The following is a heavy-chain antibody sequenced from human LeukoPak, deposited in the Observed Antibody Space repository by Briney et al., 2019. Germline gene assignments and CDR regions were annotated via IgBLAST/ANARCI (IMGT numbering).Heavy chain of an antibody. CDR1: EFSFKSYG. D-gene: IGHD3-10*01. J-gene: IGHJ4*02. CDR2: ISFDGSDI. Sequence: GGSVRLSCAASEFSFKSYGMHWVRQSPGRGLEWVAIISFDGSDIYYADSVEGRFTISRDNSKNTLYLRMNSLRAEDTAVYYCARDRESYETSGSPFDYWGQGTLVTVSS. CDR3: ARDRESYETSGSPFDY. V-gene: IGHV3-30*03.